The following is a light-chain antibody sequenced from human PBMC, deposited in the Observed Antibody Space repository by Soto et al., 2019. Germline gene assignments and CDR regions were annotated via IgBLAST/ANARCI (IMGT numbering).Light chain of an antibody. CDR2: DAS. J-gene: IGKJ1*01. Sequence: EIVLTQSPATVSLSPGERATLSCWASQSLSSYLAWYQQKPGQAPRLLIYDASNRANGIPAGFTGSGSGTDFTLTISSLEPEDFALYYCQQYHSWPAFGRGTKV. CDR3: QQYHSWPA. CDR1: QSLSSY. V-gene: IGKV3-11*01.